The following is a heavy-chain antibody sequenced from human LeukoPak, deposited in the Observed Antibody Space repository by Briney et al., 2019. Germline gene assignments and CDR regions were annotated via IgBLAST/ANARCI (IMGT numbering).Heavy chain of an antibody. J-gene: IGHJ4*02. V-gene: IGHV3-23*01. CDR2: ISGSGGST. D-gene: IGHD3-22*01. CDR3: AKSDYYDSSGYYYGSDY. Sequence: PGGSPRLSCAASGFTFSSYAMTWVRQAPGKGLEWVSGISGSGGSTYHADSVKGRFTISRDNSKNTLYVQMNSLRAEDTAVYYCAKSDYYDSSGYYYGSDYWGQGTLVTVSS. CDR1: GFTFSSYA.